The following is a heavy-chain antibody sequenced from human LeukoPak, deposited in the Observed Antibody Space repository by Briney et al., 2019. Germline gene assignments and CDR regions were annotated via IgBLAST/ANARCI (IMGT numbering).Heavy chain of an antibody. D-gene: IGHD6-13*01. J-gene: IGHJ3*01. V-gene: IGHV3-33*01. CDR3: ARAGSSSWPGEAFDA. CDR2: IWSDGSNK. Sequence: PGGSLRLSCAASGFTFSSYGMHWVRQAPGKGLEWVAIIWSDGSNKYYADSVKGRFTISRDNSKNTLYLQMNSLRAEDTAVYYRARAGSSSWPGEAFDAWGQGTMVTVSS. CDR1: GFTFSSYG.